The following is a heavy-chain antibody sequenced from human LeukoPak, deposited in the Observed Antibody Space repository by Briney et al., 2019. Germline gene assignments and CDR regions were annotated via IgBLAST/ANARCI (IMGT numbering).Heavy chain of an antibody. D-gene: IGHD4-23*01. J-gene: IGHJ3*02. CDR3: ARDTLEYSNSPDALDI. V-gene: IGHV3-48*03. Sequence: GGSLRLSCAASGFTLSAYEMNWVRQAPGEGLEWVSYIGSSGSTVYYADSVKGRFTISRDNAKNSLYMQMESLRDEDTAIYYCARDTLEYSNSPDALDIWGQGTMVTVSS. CDR2: IGSSGSTV. CDR1: GFTLSAYE.